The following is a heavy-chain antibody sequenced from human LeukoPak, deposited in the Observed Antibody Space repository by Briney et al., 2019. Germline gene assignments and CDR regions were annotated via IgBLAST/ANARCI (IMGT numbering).Heavy chain of an antibody. Sequence: PGGSLRLSCAASGFTFSSYGMYWVRQAPGKGLEWVAFIQNDGTNKYYADSVKGRFTISRDNSKNTLYLQVNSLRAEDTAVFYCAKDGIAVADPDYWGQGTLVTVS. D-gene: IGHD6-19*01. CDR2: IQNDGTNK. V-gene: IGHV3-30*02. J-gene: IGHJ4*02. CDR3: AKDGIAVADPDY. CDR1: GFTFSSYG.